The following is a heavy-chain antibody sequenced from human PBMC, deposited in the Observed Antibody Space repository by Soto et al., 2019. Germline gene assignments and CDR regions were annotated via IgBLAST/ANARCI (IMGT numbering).Heavy chain of an antibody. J-gene: IGHJ6*03. V-gene: IGHV3-74*01. CDR1: GFTFSSYW. CDR3: ARYSSGWYYYSYYMDV. Sequence: GVLKISCAASGFTFSSYWMHWVRQAPGKGLVCVSRINSDGSSTSYADSVKGRFTISRDNSKNTLYLQMNSLRAEDTAVYYCARYSSGWYYYSYYMDVWGKGTTVTVSS. CDR2: INSDGSST. D-gene: IGHD6-19*01.